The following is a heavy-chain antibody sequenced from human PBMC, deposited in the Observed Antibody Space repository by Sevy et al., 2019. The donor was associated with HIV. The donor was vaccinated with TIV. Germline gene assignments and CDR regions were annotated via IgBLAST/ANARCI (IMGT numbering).Heavy chain of an antibody. CDR2: ISGSGVST. J-gene: IGHJ3*02. V-gene: IGHV3-23*01. Sequence: GGSLRLSCAASGFTFSNYGMSWVRQAPGKGLEWVSAISGSGVSTLYTDSVKGRFTISRDNSKNTLYLQMNSLRAEDTAVYYCAKEYYDSSLGAFDIWGRGTMVTVSS. CDR1: GFTFSNYG. CDR3: AKEYYDSSLGAFDI. D-gene: IGHD3-22*01.